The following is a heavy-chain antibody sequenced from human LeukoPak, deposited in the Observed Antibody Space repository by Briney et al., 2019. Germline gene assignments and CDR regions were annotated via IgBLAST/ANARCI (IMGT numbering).Heavy chain of an antibody. J-gene: IGHJ4*02. CDR3: AREYGDQGTRNFDY. D-gene: IGHD4-17*01. CDR1: GGSFSGYY. Sequence: PSETLSLTCAVYGGSFSGYYWSWIRQPPGKGLEWIGRIYTSGSTNYSPSLKSRVTTSVDTSKNQFSLKLISVTAADTAVYYCAREYGDQGTRNFDYWGQGSLVTVSS. CDR2: IYTSGST. V-gene: IGHV4-4*07.